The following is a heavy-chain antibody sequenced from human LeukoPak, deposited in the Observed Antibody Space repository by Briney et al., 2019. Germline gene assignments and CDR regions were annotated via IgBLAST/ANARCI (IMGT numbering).Heavy chain of an antibody. Sequence: GGSLRLSCAASGFTFSSYWMSWVRQAPGKGLEWVANIKQDGGEKYYVDPVKGRFTISRDNAKNSLYLRMNSLRAEDTAVYYCARPGGGVVVAATLPYYFDYWGQGTLVTVSS. CDR3: ARPGGGVVVAATLPYYFDY. J-gene: IGHJ4*02. D-gene: IGHD2-15*01. CDR1: GFTFSSYW. CDR2: IKQDGGEK. V-gene: IGHV3-7*03.